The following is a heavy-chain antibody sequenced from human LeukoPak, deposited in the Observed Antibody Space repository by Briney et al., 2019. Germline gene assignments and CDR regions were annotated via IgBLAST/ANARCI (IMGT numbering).Heavy chain of an antibody. Sequence: SVKVSCKASGGTFSNYAVSWVRQAPGQGLEWMGRIIPIFGTANYAQKFQGRVTITADESTSTAYMELSSLRSEDTAVYYCATKGIAAAGTGYWGQGTLVTVSS. CDR3: ATKGIAAAGTGY. D-gene: IGHD6-13*01. J-gene: IGHJ4*02. CDR1: GGTFSNYA. V-gene: IGHV1-69*13. CDR2: IIPIFGTA.